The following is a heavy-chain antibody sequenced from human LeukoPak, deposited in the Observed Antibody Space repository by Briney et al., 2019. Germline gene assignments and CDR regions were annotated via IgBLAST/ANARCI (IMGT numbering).Heavy chain of an antibody. J-gene: IGHJ3*02. CDR3: ARKAIVVVTASDAFDI. V-gene: IGHV3-48*04. CDR1: GFTFSSYS. CDR2: ISSSSSTI. D-gene: IGHD2-21*02. Sequence: GGSLRLSCAASGFTFSSYSMNWVRQAPGKGLEWVSYISSSSSTIYYADSVKGRFTISRDNAKNSLYLQMNSLRAEDTAVYYCARKAIVVVTASDAFDIWGQGTMVTVSS.